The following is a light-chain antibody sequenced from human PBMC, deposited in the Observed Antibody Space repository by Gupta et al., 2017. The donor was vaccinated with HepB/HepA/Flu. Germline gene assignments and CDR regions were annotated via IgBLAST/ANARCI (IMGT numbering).Light chain of an antibody. CDR1: KLGDKY. V-gene: IGLV3-1*01. Sequence: SYELTQPPSVAGSPGQTASITCSGDKLGDKYACWYQQKPGQSPVLVIYQDSKRPSGIPGPFSGSNSGNTATLTISGTQAMAEADCSGRAWDSSSGVFGGGTKLTVL. CDR3: RAWDSSSGV. J-gene: IGLJ2*01. CDR2: QDS.